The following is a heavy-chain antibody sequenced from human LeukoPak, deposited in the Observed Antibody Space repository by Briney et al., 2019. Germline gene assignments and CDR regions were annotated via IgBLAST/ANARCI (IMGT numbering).Heavy chain of an antibody. V-gene: IGHV3-9*01. D-gene: IGHD3-3*01. Sequence: GGSLRLSCAASGFTFDDYAMHWVRQAPGKGLEWVSGISWNSGSIGYADSVKGRFTISRDNAKNSLYLQMNSLRAEDTALYYCAKDITYDFWSGIDYWGQGTQVTVSS. CDR2: ISWNSGSI. J-gene: IGHJ4*02. CDR3: AKDITYDFWSGIDY. CDR1: GFTFDDYA.